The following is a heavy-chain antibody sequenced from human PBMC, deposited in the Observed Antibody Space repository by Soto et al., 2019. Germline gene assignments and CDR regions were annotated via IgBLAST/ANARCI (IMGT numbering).Heavy chain of an antibody. CDR2: IDAGGGST. Sequence: LRLSCTVSGFTFSNLAITWVRQAPGKGLEWVSTIDAGGGSTHYADSVKGRFTISRDNSKNTLYLQMNSLRAEDTAVYYCAILNAASGSYWGQGSLVTVSS. J-gene: IGHJ4*02. V-gene: IGHV3-23*01. CDR3: AILNAASGSY. CDR1: GFTFSNLA. D-gene: IGHD6-25*01.